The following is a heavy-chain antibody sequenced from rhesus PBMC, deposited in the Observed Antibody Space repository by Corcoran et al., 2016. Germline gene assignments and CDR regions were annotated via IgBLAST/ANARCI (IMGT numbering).Heavy chain of an antibody. CDR3: ARGIFGPFDS. V-gene: IGHV4-65*01. Sequence: QVQLQESGPGLVKPSETLSLTCAVSGGSISSSNWWSWIRQPPGKGLEWIGYISGSSGSTYYNPSLKSRVTISTDTSKNQFSLKLSSVTAADTAVYYCARGIFGPFDSWGQGVVVTVSS. CDR1: GGSISSSNW. CDR2: ISGSSGST. J-gene: IGHJ6*01. D-gene: IGHD3-3*01.